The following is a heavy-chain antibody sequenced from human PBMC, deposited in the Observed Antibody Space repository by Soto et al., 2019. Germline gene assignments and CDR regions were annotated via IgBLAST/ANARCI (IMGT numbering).Heavy chain of an antibody. Sequence: HPGGSLRLSCAAYGFTFSSYGMHWVRQAPGKGLEWVAVISYDGSNKYYADSVKGRFTISRDNSKNTLYLQMNSLRAEDTAVYYCAKDNRSAMLLWFGEYLDYWGQGTLVTVSS. J-gene: IGHJ4*02. CDR3: AKDNRSAMLLWFGEYLDY. V-gene: IGHV3-30*18. D-gene: IGHD3-10*01. CDR1: GFTFSSYG. CDR2: ISYDGSNK.